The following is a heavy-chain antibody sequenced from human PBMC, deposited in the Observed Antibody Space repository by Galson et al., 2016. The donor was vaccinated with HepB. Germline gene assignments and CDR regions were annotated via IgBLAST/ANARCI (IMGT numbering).Heavy chain of an antibody. D-gene: IGHD3-3*01. CDR2: IYSGEAT. Sequence: SLRLSCAVSGFTVSTNHMSWVRQAPGKGLEWISVIYSGEATYYSASVKGRFTISRDNSKNTLYLQMDSLRAEDTAIYYCARAPDYYDFWGGYYTGPGWFDAWGQGSLVTVSS. V-gene: IGHV3-53*01. J-gene: IGHJ5*02. CDR3: ARAPDYYDFWGGYYTGPGWFDA. CDR1: GFTVSTNH.